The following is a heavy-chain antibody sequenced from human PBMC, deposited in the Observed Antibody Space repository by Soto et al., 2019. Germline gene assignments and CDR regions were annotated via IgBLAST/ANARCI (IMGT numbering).Heavy chain of an antibody. D-gene: IGHD3-22*01. CDR3: ARVPYRPVYYYDSSVHPIDY. Sequence: SETLSLTCTVSGGSISSSSYYWSWIRQHPGKGLEWIGYIYYSGSTYYNPSLKSRVTISVDTSKNQFSLKLSSVTAADTAVYYCARVPYRPVYYYDSSVHPIDYWGQGTLVTVSS. CDR2: IYYSGST. J-gene: IGHJ4*02. CDR1: GGSISSSSYY. V-gene: IGHV4-31*03.